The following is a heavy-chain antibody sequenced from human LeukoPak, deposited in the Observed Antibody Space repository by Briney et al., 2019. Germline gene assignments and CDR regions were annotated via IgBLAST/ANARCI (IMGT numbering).Heavy chain of an antibody. CDR2: ISSSSSYI. Sequence: GGSLRLSCAASGFTFSSYSMNWVRQAPGKGLEWVSSISSSSSYIYYADSVKGRFTISRDNAKNSLYLQMNSLGAEDTAVYYCARVRADIVVVPAANHYYYMDVWGKGTTVTVSS. J-gene: IGHJ6*03. D-gene: IGHD2-2*01. CDR1: GFTFSSYS. CDR3: ARVRADIVVVPAANHYYYMDV. V-gene: IGHV3-21*01.